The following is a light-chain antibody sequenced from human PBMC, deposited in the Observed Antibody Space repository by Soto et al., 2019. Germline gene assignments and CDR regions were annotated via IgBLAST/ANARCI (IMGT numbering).Light chain of an antibody. CDR2: AAS. Sequence: AIRMTQSPSSLSASTGDRVTITCRASQGISSYLAWYQQKPGKAPKLLIYAASTLQSGVPSRFSSSGSGTVFTFTISCLQSEDFATYYCQQYYSYPVTFGPGTKVDIK. CDR3: QQYYSYPVT. CDR1: QGISSY. V-gene: IGKV1-8*01. J-gene: IGKJ3*01.